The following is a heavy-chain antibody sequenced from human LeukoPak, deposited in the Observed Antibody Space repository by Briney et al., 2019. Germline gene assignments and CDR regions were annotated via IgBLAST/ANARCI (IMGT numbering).Heavy chain of an antibody. CDR1: GGSISSGGHS. CDR3: ARVDHYDFWVFP. V-gene: IGHV4-30-4*07. Sequence: SETLSLTCAVSGGSISSGGHSWSWIRQPPGKGLEWIGYISYSGNTYYNPSLKSRVTISVDTSKNQFSLKLSSVTAADTAVYYCARVDHYDFWVFPWGQGTLVTASS. CDR2: ISYSGNT. J-gene: IGHJ5*02. D-gene: IGHD3-3*01.